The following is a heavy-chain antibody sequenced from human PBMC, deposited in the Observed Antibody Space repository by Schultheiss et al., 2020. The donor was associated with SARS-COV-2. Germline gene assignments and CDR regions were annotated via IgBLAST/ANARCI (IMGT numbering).Heavy chain of an antibody. Sequence: GESLKISCAASGFTFNSYAMHWVRQAPGKGLEWVSYISSSSSTIYYADSVKGRFTISRDNSKNTLYLQMNSLRAEDTAVYYCAREVLWFGEFPYGMDVWGQGTTVTVSS. V-gene: IGHV3-48*01. D-gene: IGHD3-10*01. CDR3: AREVLWFGEFPYGMDV. CDR1: GFTFNSYA. J-gene: IGHJ6*02. CDR2: ISSSSSTI.